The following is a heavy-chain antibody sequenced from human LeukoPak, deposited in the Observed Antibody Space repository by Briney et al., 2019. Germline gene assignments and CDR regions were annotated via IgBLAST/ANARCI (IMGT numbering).Heavy chain of an antibody. Sequence: GGSLRLSCAASGFTFDGYAMHWVRQAPGKGLEWVSSISWNSGSIGYADSVKDRFTISRDNAKNSLYLQMNSLRAEGTALYYCAKAKMATSGRDHFDYWGQGTLVTVSS. V-gene: IGHV3-9*01. CDR1: GFTFDGYA. CDR2: ISWNSGSI. J-gene: IGHJ4*02. CDR3: AKAKMATSGRDHFDY. D-gene: IGHD5-24*01.